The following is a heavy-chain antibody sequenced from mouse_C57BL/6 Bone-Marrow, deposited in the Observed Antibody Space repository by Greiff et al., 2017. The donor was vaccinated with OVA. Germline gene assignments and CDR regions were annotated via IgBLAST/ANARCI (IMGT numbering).Heavy chain of an antibody. CDR1: GFTFSSYG. V-gene: IGHV5-6*01. J-gene: IGHJ3*01. D-gene: IGHD3-2*02. CDR2: ISSGGSYT. CDR3: ARPRQLRLPFAY. Sequence: EVQVVESGGDLVKPGGSLKLSCAASGFTFSSYGMSWVRQTPDKRLEWVATISSGGSYTYYPDSVKGRFTISRDNAKNTLYLQMSSLKSEDTAMYYCARPRQLRLPFAYWGQGTLVTVSA.